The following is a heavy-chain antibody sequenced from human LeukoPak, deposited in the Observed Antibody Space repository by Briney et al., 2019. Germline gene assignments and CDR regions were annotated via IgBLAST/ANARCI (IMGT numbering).Heavy chain of an antibody. Sequence: PGGSLRLSCAASGFTFSDYYISWIRQAPGKGLEWIAYITSSGTTIYYADSVKGRFTISRDNAKNSLYLQMNSLRAEDTAVYYCAREDNTRADYWGQGTLVTVSS. CDR2: ITSSGTTI. V-gene: IGHV3-11*01. CDR3: AREDNTRADY. CDR1: GFTFSDYY. J-gene: IGHJ4*02. D-gene: IGHD1-26*01.